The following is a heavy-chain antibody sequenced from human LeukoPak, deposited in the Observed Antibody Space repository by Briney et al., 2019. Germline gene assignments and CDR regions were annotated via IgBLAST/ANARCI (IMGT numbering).Heavy chain of an antibody. D-gene: IGHD6-19*01. CDR1: GYTFTCYY. J-gene: IGHJ5*02. Sequence: ASVKVSCKASGYTFTCYYMHWVRQAPGQGLEWMGWINSANGNTKYSQDFQGRVTITRYTSASTDYMELCSLRSEDMAMYYCARHHQTKAMADYMTPWFDPWGQGTMVSVSS. V-gene: IGHV1-3*03. CDR3: ARHHQTKAMADYMTPWFDP. CDR2: INSANGNT.